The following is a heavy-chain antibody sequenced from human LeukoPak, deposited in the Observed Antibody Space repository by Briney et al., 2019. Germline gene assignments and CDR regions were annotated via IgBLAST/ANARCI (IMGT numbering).Heavy chain of an antibody. CDR3: ARSRYSSGWYGFDY. D-gene: IGHD6-19*01. J-gene: IGHJ4*02. V-gene: IGHV5-51*01. CDR1: GYSFISYYW. CDR2: INPGDSDT. Sequence: GESLKISCEGSGYSFISYYWIGWVRQTPRKGLEWMGVINPGDSDTRYSPSFQGQVTISVDKSTSTAYLQWSSLKASDTAMYYCARSRYSSGWYGFDYWGQGTLVTVSS.